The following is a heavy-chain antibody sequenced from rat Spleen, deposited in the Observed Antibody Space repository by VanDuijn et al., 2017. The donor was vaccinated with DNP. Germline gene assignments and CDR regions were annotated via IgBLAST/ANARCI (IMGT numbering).Heavy chain of an antibody. CDR2: IFSSGGST. J-gene: IGHJ1*01. CDR1: GFTVNNFW. V-gene: IGHV5-31*01. Sequence: EVQLVESGGDLVQPGRSLKLSCVASGFTVNNFWMAWIRQVPGKGLERVAAIFSSGGSTYYPNSVRGRFTISSDNAKNTLYLQMNSLRSEDTATYYCARAKYSSHYWYFDFWGPGTMVTVSS. CDR3: ARAKYSSHYWYFDF. D-gene: IGHD1-2*01.